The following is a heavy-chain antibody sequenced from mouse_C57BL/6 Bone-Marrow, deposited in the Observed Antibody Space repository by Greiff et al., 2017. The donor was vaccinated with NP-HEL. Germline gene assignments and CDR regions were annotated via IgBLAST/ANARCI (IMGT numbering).Heavy chain of an antibody. CDR3: ARPPIYYYGSSSWYFDV. J-gene: IGHJ1*03. D-gene: IGHD1-1*01. V-gene: IGHV1-81*01. CDR1: GYTFTSYG. Sequence: QVQLQQSGAELARPGASVKLSCKASGYTFTSYGISWVKQRTGQGLEWIGEIYPRSGNTYYNEKFKGKGTLTADKSSSTAYIELRSLTSEDSAFYFCARPPIYYYGSSSWYFDVWGTGTTVTVSS. CDR2: IYPRSGNT.